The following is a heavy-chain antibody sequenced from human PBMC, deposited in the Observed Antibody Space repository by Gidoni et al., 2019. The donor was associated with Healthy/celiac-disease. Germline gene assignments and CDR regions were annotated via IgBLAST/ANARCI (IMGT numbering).Heavy chain of an antibody. D-gene: IGHD5-18*01. CDR3: ARDRSYDYYYYGMDV. J-gene: IGHJ6*02. V-gene: IGHV4-31*03. CDR1: GGSISRGGYY. CDR2: IYYSGST. Sequence: QVQLQESGPGLVKPSQTLSLTCTVSGGSISRGGYYWSWVRQHPGKGLEWIGYIYYSGSTYYNPSLKSRVTISVDTSKNQFSLKLSSVTAADTAVYYCARDRSYDYYYYGMDVWGQGTTVTVS.